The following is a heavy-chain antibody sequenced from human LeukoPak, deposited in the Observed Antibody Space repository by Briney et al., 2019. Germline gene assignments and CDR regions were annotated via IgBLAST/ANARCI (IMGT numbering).Heavy chain of an antibody. CDR1: GFTFRTYA. D-gene: IGHD1-26*01. J-gene: IGHJ3*02. V-gene: IGHV3-23*01. Sequence: GGSLRLSCAVSGFTFRTYAMSWVRQAPGKGLEWVSSITGGGVTAYYADSVKGRFTISRDNSKNTLYLQMNSLRVEDTAVYYCAKHTVGGTIGWDAYDIWGQGTLGAVSS. CDR3: AKHTVGGTIGWDAYDI. CDR2: ITGGGVTA.